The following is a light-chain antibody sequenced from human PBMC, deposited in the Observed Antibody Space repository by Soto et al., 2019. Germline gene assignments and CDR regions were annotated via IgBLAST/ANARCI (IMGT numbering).Light chain of an antibody. CDR2: EVS. CDR1: SSDVGSYNR. CDR3: SLYAGSYTYV. J-gene: IGLJ1*01. V-gene: IGLV2-18*01. Sequence: QSALTQPPSVSGSPGQSVTISCTGTSSDVGSYNRVSWYQQAPGTAPKLMIYEVSNRPSGVPDRFSGSKSGNTAYLTISGLQPEDEADYYCSLYAGSYTYVFGTGTKVTVL.